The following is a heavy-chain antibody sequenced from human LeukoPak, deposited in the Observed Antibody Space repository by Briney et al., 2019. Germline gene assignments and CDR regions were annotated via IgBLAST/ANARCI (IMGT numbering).Heavy chain of an antibody. CDR1: GFTFSSYS. V-gene: IGHV3-48*01. CDR3: AKDRIVVVTAGFDY. Sequence: PGGSLRLSCAASGFTFSSYSMNWVRQAPGKGLEWVSYISSSSSTIYYADSVKGRFTISRDNAKNSLYLQMNSLRAEDTALYYCAKDRIVVVTAGFDYWGQGTLVTVSS. D-gene: IGHD2-21*02. J-gene: IGHJ4*02. CDR2: ISSSSSTI.